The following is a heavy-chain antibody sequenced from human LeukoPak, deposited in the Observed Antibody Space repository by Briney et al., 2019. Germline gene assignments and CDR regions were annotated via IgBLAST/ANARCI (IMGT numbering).Heavy chain of an antibody. D-gene: IGHD3-22*01. J-gene: IGHJ5*02. Sequence: SVKVSCKASGYTFTGYYMHWVRQAPGQGLEWMGWINPNSGGTNYAQKFQGRVTMTRDTSISTAYMELSRLRSDDTAVYYCTRGAYYDRSGDGNNWFDPWGQGTLLTVSS. V-gene: IGHV1-2*02. CDR1: GYTFTGYY. CDR3: TRGAYYDRSGDGNNWFDP. CDR2: INPNSGGT.